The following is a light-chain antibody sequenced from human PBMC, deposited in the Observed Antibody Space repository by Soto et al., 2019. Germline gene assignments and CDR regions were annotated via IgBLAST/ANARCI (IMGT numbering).Light chain of an antibody. CDR2: DTS. CDR1: QSVSWK. CDR3: QQYNTWRSIT. J-gene: IGKJ5*01. V-gene: IGKV3-15*01. Sequence: EIVMTQSPATLSLSPGERATLSCWASQSVSWKLAWYQHRPGQAPRLLIYDTSTRAAGIPARFSGSGSGTAFTLTISSLQSEDFAVYYCQQYNTWRSITFGQGTRLEIK.